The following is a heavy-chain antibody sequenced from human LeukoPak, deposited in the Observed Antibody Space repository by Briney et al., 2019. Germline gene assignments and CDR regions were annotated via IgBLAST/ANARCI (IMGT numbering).Heavy chain of an antibody. CDR2: VSWNGGDI. CDR1: GFTFDDYA. Sequence: GGPLRLSCAASGFTFDDYAMHWVRQAPGKGLEWVSGVSWNGGDIFYADSAKGRFTMSRDNAKSSLYLQMNSLRTEDTALYYCVKDVRHDSRGKYFDYWGQGTLVTVSS. V-gene: IGHV3-9*01. CDR3: VKDVRHDSRGKYFDY. D-gene: IGHD3-22*01. J-gene: IGHJ4*02.